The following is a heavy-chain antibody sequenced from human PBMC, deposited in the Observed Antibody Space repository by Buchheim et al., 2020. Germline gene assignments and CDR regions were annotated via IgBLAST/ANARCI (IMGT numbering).Heavy chain of an antibody. CDR3: ARVASSGWYELDY. D-gene: IGHD6-19*01. Sequence: QVQLVESGGGVVQPGRSLRLSCAASGFTFSDYYMSWIRQAPGKGLEWVSYISSSSSYTNYADSVKGRFTISRDNAKNSLYLQMNSLRAEDTAVYYCARVASSGWYELDYWGQGTL. V-gene: IGHV3-11*05. CDR2: ISSSSSYT. J-gene: IGHJ4*02. CDR1: GFTFSDYY.